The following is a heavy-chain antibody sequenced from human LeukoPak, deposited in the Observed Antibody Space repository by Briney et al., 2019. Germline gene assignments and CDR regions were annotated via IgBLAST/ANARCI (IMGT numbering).Heavy chain of an antibody. J-gene: IGHJ6*03. V-gene: IGHV3-7*01. CDR1: GFTFSSYW. CDR3: ARDGIIVATISGVYYYYYMDV. CDR2: IKQDGSEK. Sequence: PGGSPRLSCAASGFTFSSYWISWVRQAPGKGLEWVANIKQDGSEKYYVDSVKGRFTISRDNAKNSLYLQMNSLRAEDTAVYYCARDGIIVATISGVYYYYYMDVWGKGTTVTVSS. D-gene: IGHD5-12*01.